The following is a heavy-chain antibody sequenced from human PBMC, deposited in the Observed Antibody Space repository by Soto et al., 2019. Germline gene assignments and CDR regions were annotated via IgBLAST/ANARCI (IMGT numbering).Heavy chain of an antibody. J-gene: IGHJ4*02. V-gene: IGHV3-30*18. CDR1: GFTFSSYG. D-gene: IGHD2-2*01. CDR3: AKDPGYCSSTSCYGFWDY. CDR2: ISYDGSNK. Sequence: QVQLVESGGGVVQPGRSLRLSCAASGFTFSSYGMHWVRQAPGKGLEWVAVISYDGSNKYYADSVKGRFTISRDNSKNKLYLQLNSLRAEYTAVYYCAKDPGYCSSTSCYGFWDYWGQGTLVTVSS.